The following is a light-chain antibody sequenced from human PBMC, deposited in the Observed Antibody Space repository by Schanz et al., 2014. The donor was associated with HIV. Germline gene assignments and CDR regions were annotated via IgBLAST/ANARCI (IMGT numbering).Light chain of an antibody. V-gene: IGLV1-40*01. CDR2: DNT. CDR3: QSFDSSLNGVV. J-gene: IGLJ3*02. Sequence: QSVLRQPPSVSGAPGQRITISCTGNSSNIGANYDVHWYQLLPGTAPTLLIFDNTNRPSGVPARFSGSKSGSSASLAISGLQADDEADYFCQSFDSSLNGVVFGGGTKLTVL. CDR1: SSNIGANYD.